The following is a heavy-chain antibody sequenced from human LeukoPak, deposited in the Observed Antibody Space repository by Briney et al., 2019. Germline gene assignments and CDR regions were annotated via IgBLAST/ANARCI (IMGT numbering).Heavy chain of an antibody. CDR2: IKQDGSEK. Sequence: GGSLRLSCAASGFTFSSYWMSWVRQAPGKGLEWVANIKQDGSEKYYVDSVKGRFTISRDNAKNSPYLQMNSLRAEDTAVFYCARGNGYDPFDYWGQGTLVTVSS. CDR3: ARGNGYDPFDY. D-gene: IGHD5-12*01. J-gene: IGHJ4*02. CDR1: GFTFSSYW. V-gene: IGHV3-7*04.